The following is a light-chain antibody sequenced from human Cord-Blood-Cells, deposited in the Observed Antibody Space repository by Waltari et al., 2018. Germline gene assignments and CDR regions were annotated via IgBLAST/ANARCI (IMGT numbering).Light chain of an antibody. V-gene: IGLV2-14*04. Sequence: GTSSDVGGYNYVSWYQQHPGKAPKLMIYDVSNRPSGVSNRFPGSKSGNTASLTISGLQAEDEADYYCSSYTSSSTVVFGGGTKLTVL. CDR2: DVS. CDR1: SSDVGGYNY. J-gene: IGLJ2*01. CDR3: SSYTSSSTVV.